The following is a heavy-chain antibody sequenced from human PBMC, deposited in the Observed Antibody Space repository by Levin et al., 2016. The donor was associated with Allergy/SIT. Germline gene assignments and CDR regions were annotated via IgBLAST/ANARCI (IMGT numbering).Heavy chain of an antibody. V-gene: IGHV3-23*01. Sequence: GGSLRLSCAASGFAFRTYGMSWVRQLPGRGLEWVSSLTNDGVYTFYADSVKGRFTISRDNSKNTLYLQMNSLTAEDTALYYCAQIRDTSDGLYWGQGTLVTVSS. J-gene: IGHJ4*02. CDR3: AQIRDTSDGLY. CDR1: GFAFRTYG. D-gene: IGHD3-22*01. CDR2: LTNDGVYT.